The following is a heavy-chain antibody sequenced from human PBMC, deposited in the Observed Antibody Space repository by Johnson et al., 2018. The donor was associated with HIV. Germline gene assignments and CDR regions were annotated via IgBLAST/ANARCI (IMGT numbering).Heavy chain of an antibody. CDR2: IQSGENT. D-gene: IGHD6-19*01. CDR3: TIRYSSGWYDAFDI. Sequence: VQLVESGGGFVQPGGSLRLSCAASGFSVGSNSMSWVRQAPGKGLEWVSVIQSGENTLYAESVKGRFTVSRDNSKNTLNLQMNSLKTEDTAVYYCTIRYSSGWYDAFDIWGQGTMVTVSS. J-gene: IGHJ3*02. CDR1: GFSVGSNS. V-gene: IGHV3-66*01.